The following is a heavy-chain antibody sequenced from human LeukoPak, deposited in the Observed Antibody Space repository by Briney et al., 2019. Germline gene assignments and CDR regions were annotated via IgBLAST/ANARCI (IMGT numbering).Heavy chain of an antibody. D-gene: IGHD6-13*01. V-gene: IGHV2-70*11. CDR3: ARGRYSSSWSGFDY. CDR1: GFSLSTSGMC. J-gene: IGHJ4*02. CDR2: IDWDDDK. Sequence: SGPTLVNPTQTLTLTCTFSGFSLSTSGMCVSWIRQPPGKALEWLARIDWDDDKYYSTSLKTRLTISKDTSKNQVFLTMTNMDPVDTATYYCARGRYSSSWSGFDYWGQGTLVTVSS.